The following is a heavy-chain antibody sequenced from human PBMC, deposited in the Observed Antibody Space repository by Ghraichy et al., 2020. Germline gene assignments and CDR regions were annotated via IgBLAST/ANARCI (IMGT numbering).Heavy chain of an antibody. J-gene: IGHJ5*02. CDR1: GGSFSDYF. V-gene: IGHV4-34*01. CDR2: INHSGST. CDR3: ARFRRQTYCSGTDCYSVWFDP. D-gene: IGHD2-15*01. Sequence: SETLSLTCAVYGGSFSDYFWSWIRQPPGKGLEWIGEINHSGSTKFNPSLKSRVTFSVDTSKNQFSLNLTSVTAADPAVYYCARFRRQTYCSGTDCYSVWFDPWGQGTLVTVSS.